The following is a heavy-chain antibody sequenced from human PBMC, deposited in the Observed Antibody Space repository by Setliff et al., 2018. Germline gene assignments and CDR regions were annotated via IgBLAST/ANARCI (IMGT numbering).Heavy chain of an antibody. CDR1: GFIFNNAW. CDR2: IKSKTDGGTT. V-gene: IGHV3-15*01. Sequence: GGSLRLSCVASGFIFNNAWLSWVRQPPGKGLEWVGHIKSKTDGGTTDHAAPVKGRFTISRDDSKNTLYLQMNSLDTEDTAVYYCTTDKCCGAPVYFYYGMDVWGQGTTVTVSS. CDR3: TTDKCCGAPVYFYYGMDV. D-gene: IGHD2-15*01. J-gene: IGHJ6*02.